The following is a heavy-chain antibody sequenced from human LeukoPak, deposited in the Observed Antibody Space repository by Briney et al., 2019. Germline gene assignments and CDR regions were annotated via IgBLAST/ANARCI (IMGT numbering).Heavy chain of an antibody. J-gene: IGHJ6*02. Sequence: SETLSLTCTVSGGSISGYYWSWIRQPPGKGLEWIGYVYYTGSGNYNPSLKSRVTISVDTSKNQFSLKLSSVTAADTAVYYCARGRPTYCSSTSCYSHGMDVWGQGTTVTVSS. CDR1: GGSISGYY. CDR3: ARGRPTYCSSTSCYSHGMDV. D-gene: IGHD2-2*01. V-gene: IGHV4-59*01. CDR2: VYYTGSG.